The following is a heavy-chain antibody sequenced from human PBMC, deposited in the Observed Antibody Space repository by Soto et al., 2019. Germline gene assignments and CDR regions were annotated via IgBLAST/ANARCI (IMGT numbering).Heavy chain of an antibody. Sequence: QVQLQESGPGLVEPSQTLSLTCTVSGGSVNSGIYYWTWIRQHPGKGLEGIGDIYNTGGTYNNPSIQRRVTISLDTSENQCSMDLSSVAAADTAVYYCARAPFYCGSPSCHISRLDVWGQGALVTVSS. CDR1: GGSVNSGIYY. J-gene: IGHJ3*01. V-gene: IGHV4-31*03. CDR2: IYNTGGT. CDR3: ARAPFYCGSPSCHISRLDV. D-gene: IGHD2-2*01.